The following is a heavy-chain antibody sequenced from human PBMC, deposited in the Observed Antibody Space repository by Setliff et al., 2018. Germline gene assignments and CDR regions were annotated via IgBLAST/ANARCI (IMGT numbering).Heavy chain of an antibody. CDR3: SRLVRFCTRTSCQRLSGGEF. D-gene: IGHD2-8*01. CDR2: ISAHSGNA. J-gene: IGHJ4*02. Sequence: GASVKVSCKTSGYTFTDYGIAWVRQAPGQGLEWMGWISAHSGNAYYTPKLHGRVTLTTDTSTSTAYMELRSLGSDDTAVYYCSRLVRFCTRTSCQRLSGGEFWGQGTLVTSPQ. CDR1: GYTFTDYG. V-gene: IGHV1-18*01.